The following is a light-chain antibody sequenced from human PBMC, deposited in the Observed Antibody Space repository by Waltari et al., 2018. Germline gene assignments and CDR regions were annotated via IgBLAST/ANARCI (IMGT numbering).Light chain of an antibody. J-gene: IGLJ2*01. CDR2: RNN. CDR1: SSNIGSNF. CDR3: AAWDDSLSGPL. Sequence: QSVLTQPPSTSWTPGQRVTISCSGRSSNIGSNFVYWYQPLPGTAPKLLIYRNNQRPSGVTDRFSGSKSGTSASLAISGLRSEDEADYYCAAWDDSLSGPLFGGGTKLTVL. V-gene: IGLV1-47*01.